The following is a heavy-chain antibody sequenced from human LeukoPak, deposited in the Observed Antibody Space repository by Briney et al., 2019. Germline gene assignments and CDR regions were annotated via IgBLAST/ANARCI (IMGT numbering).Heavy chain of an antibody. CDR1: GFTFSSYA. D-gene: IGHD3-3*01. Sequence: GGFLRLSCAASGFTFSSYAMSWVRQAPGKGLEWVSAISGSGGSTYYADSVKGRFTISRDNSKNTLYLQMNSLRAEDTAVYYCAKDTRITIFGVGRGGAFDIWGQGTMVTVSS. CDR2: ISGSGGST. V-gene: IGHV3-23*01. CDR3: AKDTRITIFGVGRGGAFDI. J-gene: IGHJ3*02.